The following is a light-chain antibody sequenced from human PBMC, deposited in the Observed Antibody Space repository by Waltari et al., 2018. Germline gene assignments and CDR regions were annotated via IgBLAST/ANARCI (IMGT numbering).Light chain of an antibody. CDR3: QVWDSISDRVL. V-gene: IGLV3-21*02. Sequence: SYVLPQSPSVSVAPGQTAVITCGGNNIGSKTVCWFQQKPGQAPVLAVYEDSDRPPGIPERFSGSNSGNTATLTVSRVEAGDEADYYCQVWDSISDRVLFGGGTKLTVL. CDR1: NIGSKT. CDR2: EDS. J-gene: IGLJ2*01.